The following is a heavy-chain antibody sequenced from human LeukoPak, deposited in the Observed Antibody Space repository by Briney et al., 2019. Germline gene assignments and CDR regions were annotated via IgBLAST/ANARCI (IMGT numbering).Heavy chain of an antibody. CDR2: ISSSGSTI. Sequence: GGSLRLSCAASGFTFSSYGMHWVRQAPGKGLEWVSYISSSGSTIYYADSVKGRFTISRDNAKNSLYLQMNSLRAEDTAVYYCARTDYGDYVDYWGQGTLVTVSS. J-gene: IGHJ4*02. CDR3: ARTDYGDYVDY. CDR1: GFTFSSYG. V-gene: IGHV3-48*04. D-gene: IGHD4-17*01.